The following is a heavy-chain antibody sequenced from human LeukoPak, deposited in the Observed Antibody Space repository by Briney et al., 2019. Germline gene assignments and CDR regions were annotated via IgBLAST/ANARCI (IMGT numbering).Heavy chain of an antibody. V-gene: IGHV4-34*01. J-gene: IGHJ4*02. Sequence: SETLSLTCAVYGGSFSGYYWSWIRQPPGKGLEWIGEINHSGSTNYNPSHKSRVTISVDTSKNQFSLKLSSVTAADTAVYYCASVNLAVAGQIDYWGQGTLVTVSS. CDR1: GGSFSGYY. CDR2: INHSGST. CDR3: ASVNLAVAGQIDY. D-gene: IGHD6-19*01.